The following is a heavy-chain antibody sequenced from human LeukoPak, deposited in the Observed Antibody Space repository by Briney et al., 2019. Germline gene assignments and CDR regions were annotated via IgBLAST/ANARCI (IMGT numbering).Heavy chain of an antibody. CDR1: GYTLTELS. CDR2: FDPEDGGT. Sequence: GASVKVSCKVSGYTLTELSMHWVRQAPGKGLEWMGGFDPEDGGTIYAQKFQGRVTMTEDTSTDTAYMELSSLRSEDTAVYYCARPLITMVRGVIGGGYDAFDIWGQGTMVTVSS. D-gene: IGHD3-10*01. J-gene: IGHJ3*02. V-gene: IGHV1-24*01. CDR3: ARPLITMVRGVIGGGYDAFDI.